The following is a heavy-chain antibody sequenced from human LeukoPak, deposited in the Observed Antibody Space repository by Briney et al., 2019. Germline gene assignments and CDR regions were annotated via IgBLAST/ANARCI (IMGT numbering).Heavy chain of an antibody. V-gene: IGHV4-59*08. J-gene: IGHJ4*02. Sequence: PSETLSLTCTVSGGSISSYYWRWIRQPPGKGLEWIGYIYYSGSTNYNPSLKSRVTISVDTSKNQFSLKLSSVTAADTAVYYCARGNGYSGYDGEGFDHWGQGTLVTVSS. CDR3: ARGNGYSGYDGEGFDH. D-gene: IGHD5-12*01. CDR2: IYYSGST. CDR1: GGSISSYY.